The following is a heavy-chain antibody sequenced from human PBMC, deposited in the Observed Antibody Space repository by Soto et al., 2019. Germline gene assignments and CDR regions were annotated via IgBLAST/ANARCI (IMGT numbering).Heavy chain of an antibody. CDR3: AKIPDGYNYYYYYGMDV. D-gene: IGHD5-12*01. J-gene: IGHJ6*02. Sequence: GESLKISCAASGFTFDDYAMHWVRQAPGKGLEWVSLISGDGGSTYYADSVKGRFTISRDNSKNSLYLQMNSLRTEDTALYYCAKIPDGYNYYYYYGMDVWGQGTTVTVSS. V-gene: IGHV3-43*02. CDR2: ISGDGGST. CDR1: GFTFDDYA.